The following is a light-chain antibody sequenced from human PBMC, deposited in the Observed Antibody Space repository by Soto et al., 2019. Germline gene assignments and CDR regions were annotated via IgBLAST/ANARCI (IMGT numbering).Light chain of an antibody. V-gene: IGKV1-5*03. J-gene: IGKJ1*01. CDR1: QSISSW. Sequence: DIQMTQSPSTLSASVGDRVTITCRASQSISSWLAWYQQKPGKVPKLLIYKASSLQSGVPSRFSGSGSGTEVTLTFSSLQPDDFATYYCQQYYTYWTFGQGTRVEIK. CDR3: QQYYTYWT. CDR2: KAS.